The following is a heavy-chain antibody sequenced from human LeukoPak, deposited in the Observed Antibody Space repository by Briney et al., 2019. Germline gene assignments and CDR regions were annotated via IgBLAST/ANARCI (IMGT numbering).Heavy chain of an antibody. J-gene: IGHJ4*02. Sequence: GGSLRLSCAASGFTFSSYAMSWVRQAPGKGLEWVSAISGSGGSTYYTDSVKGRFTISRDNSKNTLYLQMNSLRAEDTAVYYCARSGSSGWYSPGAYDYWGQGTLVTVSS. CDR1: GFTFSSYA. V-gene: IGHV3-23*01. D-gene: IGHD6-19*01. CDR2: ISGSGGST. CDR3: ARSGSSGWYSPGAYDY.